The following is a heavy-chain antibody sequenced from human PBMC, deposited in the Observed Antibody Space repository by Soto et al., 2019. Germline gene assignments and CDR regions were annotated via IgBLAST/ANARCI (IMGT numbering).Heavy chain of an antibody. Sequence: ASVKVSCKASGYMFTSYYMHWVRQAPGQGLEWMGIINPSGGSTSYAQKFQARVTMTRDTSTSTVYMEPSSLRSEDTAVYYCARVGMVGATDAFDIWGQGTMVTVSS. CDR3: ARVGMVGATDAFDI. D-gene: IGHD1-26*01. J-gene: IGHJ3*02. V-gene: IGHV1-46*01. CDR1: GYMFTSYY. CDR2: INPSGGST.